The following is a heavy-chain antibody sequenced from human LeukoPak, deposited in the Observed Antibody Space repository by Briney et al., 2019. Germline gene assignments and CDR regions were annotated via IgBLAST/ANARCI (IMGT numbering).Heavy chain of an antibody. J-gene: IGHJ6*03. D-gene: IGHD5-12*01. V-gene: IGHV3-30*02. CDR3: AKDARGYSGYDWDYYYMDV. Sequence: PGGSLRLSCAASGFTFSSYWMHWVRQAPGKGLEWVAFIRYDGSNKYYADSVKGRFTISRDNSKNTLYLQMNSLRAEDTAVYYCAKDARGYSGYDWDYYYMDVWGKGTTVTVSS. CDR1: GFTFSSYW. CDR2: IRYDGSNK.